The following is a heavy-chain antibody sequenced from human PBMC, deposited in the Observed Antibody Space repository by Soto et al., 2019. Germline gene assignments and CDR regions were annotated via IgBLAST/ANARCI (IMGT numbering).Heavy chain of an antibody. CDR1: GGSISSGDYY. J-gene: IGHJ3*02. CDR2: IYYSGST. CDR3: ARGWSGNYDSYDAFDI. D-gene: IGHD3-22*01. Sequence: QVQLQESGPGLVKPSQTLSLTCTVSGGSISSGDYYWSWIRQPPGKGLEWIGYIYYSGSTYYNPSLKSRVTISVDTSKNQFSLKLSSVTAADTAVYYCARGWSGNYDSYDAFDIWGQGTMVTVSS. V-gene: IGHV4-30-4*01.